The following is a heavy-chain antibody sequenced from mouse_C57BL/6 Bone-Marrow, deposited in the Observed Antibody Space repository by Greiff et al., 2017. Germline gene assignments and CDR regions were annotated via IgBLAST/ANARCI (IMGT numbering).Heavy chain of an antibody. V-gene: IGHV1-66*01. J-gene: IGHJ4*01. CDR1: GYSFTSYY. Sequence: VQLQQSGPELVKPGASVKISCKASGYSFTSYYIHWVKQRPGQGLEWIGWIYPGSGNTKYNEKFKGKATLTADTSSSTAYMQLSSLTSEDSAVYYCAREEHYDGYYVGAMDYWGQGTSVTVSS. D-gene: IGHD2-3*01. CDR2: IYPGSGNT. CDR3: AREEHYDGYYVGAMDY.